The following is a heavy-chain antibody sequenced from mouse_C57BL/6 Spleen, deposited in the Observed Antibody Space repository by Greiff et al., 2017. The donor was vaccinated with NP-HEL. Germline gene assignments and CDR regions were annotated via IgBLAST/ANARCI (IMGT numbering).Heavy chain of an antibody. CDR1: GYSITSGYD. V-gene: IGHV3-1*01. CDR2: ISYSGST. J-gene: IGHJ3*01. CDR3: ARDGYGGRFAY. Sequence: EVMLVESGPGMVKPSQSLSLTCTVTGYSITSGYDWHWIRHFPGNKLEWMGYISYSGSTNYNPSLKSRISITHDTSKNHFFLKLNSVTTEDTATYYCARDGYGGRFAYWGQGTLVTVSA. D-gene: IGHD1-1*01.